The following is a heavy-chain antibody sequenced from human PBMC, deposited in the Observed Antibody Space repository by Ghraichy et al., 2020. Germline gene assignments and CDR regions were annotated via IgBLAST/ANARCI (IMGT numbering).Heavy chain of an antibody. D-gene: IGHD6-13*01. J-gene: IGHJ4*02. V-gene: IGHV3-48*04. Sequence: GESLRLSCAASGFTFSSYSMNWVRQAPGKGLEWVSYISSSSSTIYYADSVKGRFTISRDNAKNSLYLQMNSLRAEDTAVYYCARSPSAGIDYWGQGTLVTVSS. CDR3: ARSPSAGIDY. CDR2: ISSSSSTI. CDR1: GFTFSSYS.